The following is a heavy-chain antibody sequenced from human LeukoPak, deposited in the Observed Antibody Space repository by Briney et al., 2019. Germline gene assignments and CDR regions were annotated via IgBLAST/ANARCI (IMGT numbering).Heavy chain of an antibody. CDR2: IYHSGSD. CDR1: GGSISSGTYY. V-gene: IGHV4-39*01. CDR3: ARRLELSGDDYTFDY. Sequence: SETLSLTCTVSGGSISSGTYYWAWIRQPPGKGLEWIGDIYHSGSDYSNPSLKSRVTISVDTSKNQFSLKLSSVTAADTAVYYCARRLELSGDDYTFDYWGQGTLVTVSS. D-gene: IGHD1-7*01. J-gene: IGHJ4*02.